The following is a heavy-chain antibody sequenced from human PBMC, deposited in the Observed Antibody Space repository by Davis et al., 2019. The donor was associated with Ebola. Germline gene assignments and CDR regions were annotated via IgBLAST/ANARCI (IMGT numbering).Heavy chain of an antibody. Sequence: SVKVSCKVSGYTLTELSMHWVRQAPGKGLEWMGGFDPEDGETIYAQKFQGRVTMTEDTSTDTAYMELSSLRSEDTAVYYCARDYYGSGYPDYWGQGTLVTVSS. V-gene: IGHV1-24*01. CDR3: ARDYYGSGYPDY. J-gene: IGHJ4*02. CDR2: FDPEDGET. D-gene: IGHD3-10*01. CDR1: GYTLTELS.